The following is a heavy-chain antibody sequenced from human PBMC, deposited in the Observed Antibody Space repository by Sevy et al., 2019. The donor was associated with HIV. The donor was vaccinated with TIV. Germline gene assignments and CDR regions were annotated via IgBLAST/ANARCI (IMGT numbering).Heavy chain of an antibody. V-gene: IGHV3-48*02. CDR2: ITSSSNTI. D-gene: IGHD3-10*01. CDR3: ARDRGRGEVALDL. Sequence: GGSLILSCAASGFRFRDYRMNWVRQAPGKGLEWVSYITSSSNTINYADSVKGRFTISRDNGRNSLYLQINSLRHEDTAVYYCARDRGRGEVALDLWGQGTLVTVPS. CDR1: GFRFRDYR. J-gene: IGHJ5*02.